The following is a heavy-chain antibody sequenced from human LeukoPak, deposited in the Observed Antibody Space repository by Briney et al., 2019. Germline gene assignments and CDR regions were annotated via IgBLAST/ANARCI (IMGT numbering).Heavy chain of an antibody. CDR3: AREAGADNWFDP. Sequence: GGSLRLSCAASGFIFSNYYLNWVRQAPGKGLEWGSCIHGSASYNYYADSVKGRFTVSRDSAKNSLYLEMNSLRAEDTAVYYCAREAGADNWFDPWGQGTLVTVSS. CDR2: IHGSASYN. CDR1: GFIFSNYY. D-gene: IGHD1-26*01. J-gene: IGHJ5*02. V-gene: IGHV3-21*06.